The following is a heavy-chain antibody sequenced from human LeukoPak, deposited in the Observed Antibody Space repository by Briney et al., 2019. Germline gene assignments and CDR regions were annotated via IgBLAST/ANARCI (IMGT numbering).Heavy chain of an antibody. J-gene: IGHJ4*02. CDR1: GFSFISYG. CDR2: ISDDGRNK. Sequence: GGSLRLSCAAPGFSFISYGMHWVRQAPGKGLEWVGVISDDGRNKKYADSVKGRFTISRDNSKDTLYLQMNSLRDEDTAVYYCAKRPSDYGDYVTYFDYWGQGTLVTVSS. CDR3: AKRPSDYGDYVTYFDY. D-gene: IGHD4-17*01. V-gene: IGHV3-30*18.